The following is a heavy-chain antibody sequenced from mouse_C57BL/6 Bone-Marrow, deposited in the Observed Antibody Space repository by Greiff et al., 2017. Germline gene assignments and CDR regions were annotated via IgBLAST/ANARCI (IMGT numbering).Heavy chain of an antibody. D-gene: IGHD2-13*01. CDR1: GYSITSDY. V-gene: IGHV3-8*01. Sequence: EVKLMESGPGLAKPSQTLSLTCSVTGYSITSDYWNWIRKFPGNKLEYMGYISYSGSTYYNPSLRSRIAITRDTSKNQYYLQLNSVTTEDTATYYGARSGMTNWYFDVWGTGTTVTVSS. CDR3: ARSGMTNWYFDV. CDR2: ISYSGST. J-gene: IGHJ1*03.